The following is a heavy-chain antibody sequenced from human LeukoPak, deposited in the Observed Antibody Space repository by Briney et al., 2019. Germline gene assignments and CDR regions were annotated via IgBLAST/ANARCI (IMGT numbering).Heavy chain of an antibody. D-gene: IGHD1-26*01. V-gene: IGHV1-24*01. J-gene: IGHJ4*02. Sequence: ASVKVSCKVSGYTLTELSMHWVRQAPGKGLEWMGGFDPEDGETIYAQKFQGRVTMTEDTSTDTAYMELSSPRSEDTAVYYCARDLSLLVGASFDYWGQGTLVTVSS. CDR1: GYTLTELS. CDR2: FDPEDGET. CDR3: ARDLSLLVGASFDY.